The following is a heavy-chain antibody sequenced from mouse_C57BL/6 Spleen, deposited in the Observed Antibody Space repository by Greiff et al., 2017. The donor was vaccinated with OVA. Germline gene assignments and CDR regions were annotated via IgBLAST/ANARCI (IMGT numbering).Heavy chain of an antibody. D-gene: IGHD1-1*01. V-gene: IGHV5-6*01. Sequence: EVKLVESGGDLVKPGGSLKLSCAASGFTFSSYGMSWVRQTPDKRLEWVATISSGGSYTYYPDSVKGRFTISRDNAKNTLYLQRSSLKSEDTAMYYCARHNYGSSYYAMDYWGQGTSVTVSS. CDR1: GFTFSSYG. CDR2: ISSGGSYT. J-gene: IGHJ4*01. CDR3: ARHNYGSSYYAMDY.